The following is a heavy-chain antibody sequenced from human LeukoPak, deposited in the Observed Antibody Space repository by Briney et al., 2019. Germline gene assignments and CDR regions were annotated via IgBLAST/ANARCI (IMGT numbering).Heavy chain of an antibody. CDR3: ARGAYYGSYPTRVVRYYGMDV. CDR2: INHSGST. CDR1: GGSFSGYY. Sequence: SETLSLTCAVYGGSFSGYYWSWIRQPPGKGLEWIGEINHSGSTNYNPSLKSRVTISVDTSKNQFSLKLSSVTAADTAVYYCARGAYYGSYPTRVVRYYGMDVWGQGTTVTVSS. D-gene: IGHD1-26*01. J-gene: IGHJ6*02. V-gene: IGHV4-34*01.